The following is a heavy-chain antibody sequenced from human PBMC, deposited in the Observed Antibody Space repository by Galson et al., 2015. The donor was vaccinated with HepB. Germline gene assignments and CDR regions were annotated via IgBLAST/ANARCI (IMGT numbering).Heavy chain of an antibody. CDR3: ARNRYSSSPHFHY. V-gene: IGHV4-59*01. D-gene: IGHD6-6*01. J-gene: IGHJ4*02. Sequence: LSLTCTVSGASISSYYWTWIRQPPGKGLEWIGHIYHSGYTKYNPSLKRQVTISMDTSNNQFSLRLTFVTAADTAVYYCARNRYSSSPHFHYWGQGTLLTVSS. CDR1: GASISSYY. CDR2: IYHSGYT.